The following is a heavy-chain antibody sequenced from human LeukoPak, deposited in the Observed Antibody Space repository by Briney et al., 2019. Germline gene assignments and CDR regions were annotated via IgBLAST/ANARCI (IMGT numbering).Heavy chain of an antibody. D-gene: IGHD5-24*01. V-gene: IGHV4-34*01. CDR3: ARVVGGYNDKEYYFDY. CDR2: INHSGST. CDR1: GGSFSGYY. Sequence: NPSETLSLTCAVYGGSFSGYYWSWIRQPPGKGLEWIGEINHSGSTNYNPSLKSRVTISVDTSKNQFSLKLSSVTAADTAVYYCARVVGGYNDKEYYFDYWGQGTLVTVSS. J-gene: IGHJ4*02.